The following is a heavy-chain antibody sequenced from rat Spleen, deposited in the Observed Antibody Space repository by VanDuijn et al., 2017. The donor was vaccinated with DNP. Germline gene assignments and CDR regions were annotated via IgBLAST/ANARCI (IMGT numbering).Heavy chain of an antibody. J-gene: IGHJ4*01. D-gene: IGHD1-11*01. CDR1: GFIFSYYD. V-gene: IGHV5-25*01. CDR2: ISTGGDNT. Sequence: EVQVVESGGGLVQPKGSLKLSCAASGFIFSYYDMAWVRQAPTKGLEWVASISTGGDNTYFRDSVRGRFTISRDNAKSTLYLQMDSLRSEDTATYYCTTFEGRDAWGQGTSVTVSS. CDR3: TTFEGRDA.